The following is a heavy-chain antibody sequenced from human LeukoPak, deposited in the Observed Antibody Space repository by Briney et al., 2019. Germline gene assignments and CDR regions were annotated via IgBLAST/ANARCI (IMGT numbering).Heavy chain of an antibody. CDR2: INHSGST. J-gene: IGHJ5*02. V-gene: IGHV4-34*01. CDR1: GGSFSGYY. CDR3: ARDDIFPNWFDP. D-gene: IGHD3-9*01. Sequence: SETLSLTCAVYGGSFSGYYWSWIRQPPGKGLEWIGEINHSGSTNYNPSLKSRVTISVDTSKNQFSLKLSSVTAADTAVHYCARDDIFPNWFDPWGQGTLVTVSS.